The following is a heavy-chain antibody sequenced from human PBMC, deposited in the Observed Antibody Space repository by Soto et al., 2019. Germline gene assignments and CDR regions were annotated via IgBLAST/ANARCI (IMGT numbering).Heavy chain of an antibody. V-gene: IGHV5-10-1*01. CDR1: GYSFTSYL. D-gene: IGHD5-12*01. J-gene: IGHJ6*02. CDR2: IDPSDSYT. CDR3: ARRGYTGYYYYYGMDV. Sequence: GESLKISCKGSGYSFTSYLISWVRQMPGKGLEWMGRIDPSDSYTNYSPSFQGHVTISADKSISTAYLQWSSLKASDTAMYYCARRGYTGYYYYYGMDVFGQGTTVTFSS.